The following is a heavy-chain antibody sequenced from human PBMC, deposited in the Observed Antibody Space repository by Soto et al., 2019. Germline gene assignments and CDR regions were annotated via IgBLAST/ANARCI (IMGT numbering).Heavy chain of an antibody. CDR1: GGSISSSSYY. Sequence: QLQLQESGPGLVKPSETLSLTCTVSGGSISSSSYYWGWIRQPPGKGLEWIGSIYYSGSTYYNPSLKSRGTLSVDTSKNQFSLKLRSVTAADTAVYYWARPSGSYLYYFDYWGQGTLVTVSS. D-gene: IGHD1-26*01. J-gene: IGHJ4*02. CDR2: IYYSGST. V-gene: IGHV4-39*01. CDR3: ARPSGSYLYYFDY.